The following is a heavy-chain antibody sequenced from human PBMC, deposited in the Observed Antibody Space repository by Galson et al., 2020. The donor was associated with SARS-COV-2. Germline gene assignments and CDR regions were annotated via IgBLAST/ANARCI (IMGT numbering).Heavy chain of an antibody. Sequence: GESLKISCRTSGYSFTNYWIGWVRQVPGKGLEWMGIIYPDDSYTIYSPSFQGQVTISADKSISTAFLQWSSLKASDTAIYYCSRHGASSGWYEGIDYWGQGTLVTVSS. CDR3: SRHGASSGWYEGIDY. CDR2: IYPDDSYT. J-gene: IGHJ4*02. CDR1: GYSFTNYW. D-gene: IGHD6-19*01. V-gene: IGHV5-51*01.